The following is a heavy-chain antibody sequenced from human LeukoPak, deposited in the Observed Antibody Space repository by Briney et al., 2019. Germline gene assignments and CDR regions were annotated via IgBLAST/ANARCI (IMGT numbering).Heavy chain of an antibody. CDR1: GYTFTSYY. CDR3: ARGGPPKTWIQLWGWFDP. Sequence: ASVKVSCKASGYTFTSYYMHWVRQAPGQGLEWMGIINPSGGSTSYAQKFQGRVTMTRDTSISTAYMELSRLRSDDTAVYYCARGGPPKTWIQLWGWFDPWGQGTLVTVSS. V-gene: IGHV1-46*01. D-gene: IGHD5-18*01. J-gene: IGHJ5*02. CDR2: INPSGGST.